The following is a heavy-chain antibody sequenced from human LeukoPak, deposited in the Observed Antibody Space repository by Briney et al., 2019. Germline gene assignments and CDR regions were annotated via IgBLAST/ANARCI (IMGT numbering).Heavy chain of an antibody. CDR3: ARVGTDYYYGMDV. J-gene: IGHJ6*02. D-gene: IGHD5-18*01. V-gene: IGHV3-7*01. CDR2: IKQDGSEK. CDR1: GFTFSSYW. Sequence: GGSLRLSCAASGFTFSSYWMSWVRQAPGKGLEWVANIKQDGSEKYYVDSVKGRFTISRDNAKNSLYLQMNSLRAEDTAVYYCARVGTDYYYGMDVRGQGTTVTVSS.